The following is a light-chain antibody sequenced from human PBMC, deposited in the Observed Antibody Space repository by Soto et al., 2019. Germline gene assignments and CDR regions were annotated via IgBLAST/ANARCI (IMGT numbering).Light chain of an antibody. CDR1: SSNIGAGYD. Sequence: QAVVTQPPSVSGAPGQRVTISCTGSSSNIGAGYDVHWYQQLPGTAPKLLIYGNSNRPSGVPDRFSGSKSGTSASLAITGLQAEDEADYYRQSYDSSLREVFGGGTKLTVL. CDR3: QSYDSSLREV. J-gene: IGLJ2*01. CDR2: GNS. V-gene: IGLV1-40*01.